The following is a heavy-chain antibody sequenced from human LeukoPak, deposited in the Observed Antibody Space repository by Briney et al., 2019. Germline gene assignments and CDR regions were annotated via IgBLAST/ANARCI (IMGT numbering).Heavy chain of an antibody. J-gene: IGHJ4*02. D-gene: IGHD3-22*01. V-gene: IGHV3-13*01. CDR2: VGIAADT. CDR3: ARRGHSSGYSGYDY. CDR1: GFTFSDHA. Sequence: PGGSLRLSCAASGFTFSDHAMHWVRQAPGKGLEWVSAVGIAADTFYPGSVKGRFTISRDNAKNSLYLQMNSLRAEDTAVYYCARRGHSSGYSGYDYWGQGTLVTVSS.